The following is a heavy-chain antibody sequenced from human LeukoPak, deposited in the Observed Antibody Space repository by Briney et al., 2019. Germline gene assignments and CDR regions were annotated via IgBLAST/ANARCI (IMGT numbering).Heavy chain of an antibody. V-gene: IGHV3-21*01. CDR1: GFTFSSYS. J-gene: IGHJ4*02. CDR2: ISSSSSYI. CDR3: ARDPPLTTGTSGFDC. D-gene: IGHD1-1*01. Sequence: GGSLRLSCAASGFTFSSYSMNWVRQAPGKGLEGVSSISSSSSYIYYADSVKGRFTISRDNAKNSLYLQMNSLRAEDTAVYYCARDPPLTTGTSGFDCWGQGTLVTVSS.